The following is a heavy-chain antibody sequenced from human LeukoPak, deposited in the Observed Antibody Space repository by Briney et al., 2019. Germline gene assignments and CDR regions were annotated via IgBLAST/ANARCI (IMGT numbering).Heavy chain of an antibody. CDR2: IYYSGST. CDR3: ARGSVANYYDSGYMDV. CDR1: GGSTSSYY. V-gene: IGHV4-59*01. J-gene: IGHJ6*03. D-gene: IGHD3-22*01. Sequence: PSETLSLTCTVSGGSTSSYYWSWIRQPPGKGLEWIGYIYYSGSTNYNPSLKSRVTISVDTSKNQFSLKLSSVTAADTAVYYCARGSVANYYDSGYMDVWGKGTTVTVSS.